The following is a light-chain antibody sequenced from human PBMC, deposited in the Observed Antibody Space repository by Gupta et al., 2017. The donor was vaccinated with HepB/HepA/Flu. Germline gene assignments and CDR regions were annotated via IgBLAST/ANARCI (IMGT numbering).Light chain of an antibody. V-gene: IGKV3-11*01. CDR3: QQRNEWPLT. Sequence: EIVLTPPPATLSLSPGEGATLFCRASQSVSSHLAWYQQKPGQAPRLLIDDASNRATGIPARFSGSGSGTDFTLTISSLEPEDFAIYYCQQRNEWPLTFGQGTRVEIK. J-gene: IGKJ5*01. CDR1: QSVSSH. CDR2: DAS.